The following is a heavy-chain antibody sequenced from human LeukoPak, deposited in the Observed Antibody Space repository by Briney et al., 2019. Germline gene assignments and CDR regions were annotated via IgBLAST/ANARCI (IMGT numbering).Heavy chain of an antibody. CDR1: GGSISSGGYY. J-gene: IGHJ2*01. Sequence: SETLSLTCTVSGGSISSGGYYWGWLRQHPGKGLEWIGYIYYSGSTYYNPSLKSRITISVDTSKNQFSLNLSSVTAADTAVYYCARRGGRTRGFWYFDLWGRGTLVTVSS. V-gene: IGHV4-61*08. CDR2: IYYSGST. D-gene: IGHD3-16*01. CDR3: ARRGGRTRGFWYFDL.